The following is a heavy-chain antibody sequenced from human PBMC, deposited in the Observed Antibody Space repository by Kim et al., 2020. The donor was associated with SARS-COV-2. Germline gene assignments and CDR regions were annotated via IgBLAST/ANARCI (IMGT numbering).Heavy chain of an antibody. CDR1: GYTFTSYS. Sequence: ASVKVSCKASGYTFTSYSMNWVRQAPGQGLEWMGWINTNTGNPTYAQGFTGRFVFSLDTSVSTAYLQISSLKAEDTAVYYCARDVPLYSSSSDWFDPWGQGTLLTVSS. CDR2: INTNTGNP. CDR3: ARDVPLYSSSSDWFDP. J-gene: IGHJ5*02. V-gene: IGHV7-4-1*02. D-gene: IGHD6-13*01.